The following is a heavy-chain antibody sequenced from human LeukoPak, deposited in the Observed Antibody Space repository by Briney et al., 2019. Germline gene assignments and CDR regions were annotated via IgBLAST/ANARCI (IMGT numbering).Heavy chain of an antibody. J-gene: IGHJ4*02. Sequence: SVKVSCKASGGTFSSYAISWVRQAPGQGLEWMGGIIPIFGTANYAQKFQGRVTVTADKSTSTAYMELSSLRSEDTAVYYCARDRSEGYFDYWGQGTLVTVSS. CDR1: GGTFSSYA. V-gene: IGHV1-69*06. CDR3: ARDRSEGYFDY. CDR2: IIPIFGTA.